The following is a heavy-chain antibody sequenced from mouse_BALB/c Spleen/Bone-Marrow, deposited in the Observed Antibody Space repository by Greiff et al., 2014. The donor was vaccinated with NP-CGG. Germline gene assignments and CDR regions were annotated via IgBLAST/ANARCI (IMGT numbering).Heavy chain of an antibody. CDR3: AGEARAGAWFTY. CDR1: GYTFASYT. J-gene: IGHJ3*01. Sequence: QVQLQQSGAELARPGASVKMSCKASGYTFASYTIQWVKQRPGQGLEWIGYINPSSGYTDYNQKFKDKTTLTADKSSYTAYMQLTSLTSENSALFSSAGEARAGAWFTYGGQGTLVTVSA. V-gene: IGHV1-4*02. CDR2: INPSSGYT.